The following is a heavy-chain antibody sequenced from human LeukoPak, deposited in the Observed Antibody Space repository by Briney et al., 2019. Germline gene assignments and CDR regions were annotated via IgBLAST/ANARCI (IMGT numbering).Heavy chain of an antibody. J-gene: IGHJ4*02. CDR3: ARHTWGGYTVIDY. D-gene: IGHD4-17*01. V-gene: IGHV4-59*08. Sequence: SETLSLTCTVSGGSISSYYWSWIRQPTGKGLEWIGYIYYSGSTKYNPSLKSRVTISVDTSKNQFSLKLSSVTAADTAVYYCARHTWGGYTVIDYWGQGTLVTVSS. CDR1: GGSISSYY. CDR2: IYYSGST.